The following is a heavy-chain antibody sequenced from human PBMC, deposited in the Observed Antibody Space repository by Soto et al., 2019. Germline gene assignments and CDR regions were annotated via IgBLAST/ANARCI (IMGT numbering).Heavy chain of an antibody. D-gene: IGHD6-19*01. CDR3: AKCSVGTVRTSGWCNWFDP. CDR2: IRVGGGDT. V-gene: IGHV3-23*01. J-gene: IGHJ5*02. CDR1: GFTFSSSA. Sequence: EVRLLESGGGLAQPGGSRRLSCAASGFTFSSSAMNWVRQAPGKGLEWVSSIRVGGGDTFYADSVRGRFTVSRDISRNTLYLQMIRLRAEDTAIYYCAKCSVGTVRTSGWCNWFDPWGQGTLVTVSS.